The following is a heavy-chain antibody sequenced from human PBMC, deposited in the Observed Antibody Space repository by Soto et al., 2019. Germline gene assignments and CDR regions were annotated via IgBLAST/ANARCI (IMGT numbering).Heavy chain of an antibody. CDR3: AKDFWSGPYDY. CDR2: ISSSSSYT. Sequence: QVQLVESGGGLVKPGGSLRLSCAASGFTFSDYYMSWIRQAPGKGLEWVSYISSSSSYTNYADSVKGRFTISRDNAKNSLYLQMNSLRAEDTAVYYCAKDFWSGPYDYWGQGTLVTVSS. J-gene: IGHJ4*02. V-gene: IGHV3-11*05. CDR1: GFTFSDYY. D-gene: IGHD3-3*01.